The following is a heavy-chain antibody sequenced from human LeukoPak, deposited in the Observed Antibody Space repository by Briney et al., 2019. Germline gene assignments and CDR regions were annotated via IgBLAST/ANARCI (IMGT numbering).Heavy chain of an antibody. V-gene: IGHV1-18*04. Sequence: GASAKVSCKASGYSFTSYGITWVRQAPGQGLEWMGWISTKNGNTNYAQKLQGRVTMTTDTSTSTAYMELRSLRSDDTAVYYCARFLTVTNSWYFDLWGRGTLVTVSS. CDR2: ISTKNGNT. CDR1: GYSFTSYG. J-gene: IGHJ2*01. D-gene: IGHD4-17*01. CDR3: ARFLTVTNSWYFDL.